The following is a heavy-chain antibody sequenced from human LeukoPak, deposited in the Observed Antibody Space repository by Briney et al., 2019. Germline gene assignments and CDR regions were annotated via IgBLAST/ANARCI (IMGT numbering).Heavy chain of an antibody. D-gene: IGHD1-1*01. CDR3: ASNWNDVLGPFDY. Sequence: SETLSLTCTVSGGSISNGDYYWSWTRQPPGKGLEWIGYIYYSGSTYYNPSLKSRVTISVDTSKTQSSLKLSSVTAADTAVYYCASNWNDVLGPFDYWGQGTLVTVSS. V-gene: IGHV4-30-4*08. J-gene: IGHJ4*02. CDR2: IYYSGST. CDR1: GGSISNGDYY.